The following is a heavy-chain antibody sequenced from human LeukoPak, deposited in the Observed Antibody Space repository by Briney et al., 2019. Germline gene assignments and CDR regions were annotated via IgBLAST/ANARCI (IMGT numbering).Heavy chain of an antibody. V-gene: IGHV3-53*01. CDR3: ARGSLATGYGMDV. CDR2: IYSGGRT. J-gene: IGHJ6*02. CDR1: GFTVSNNY. D-gene: IGHD5-12*01. Sequence: GGSLRLSCAASGFTVSNNYMSWVRQAPGKGLEWVSVIYSGGRTYYADSVKGRFTISRDNSKNTLYLQMNNLRVEDTAVYYCARGSLATGYGMDVWGQGTTVTVSS.